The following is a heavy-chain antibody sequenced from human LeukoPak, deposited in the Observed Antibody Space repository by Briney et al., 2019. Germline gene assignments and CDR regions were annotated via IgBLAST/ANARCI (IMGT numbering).Heavy chain of an antibody. CDR1: GFTFDDYA. V-gene: IGHV3-9*03. J-gene: IGHJ3*02. CDR2: ISWNSGSI. Sequence: GRSLRLSCAASGFTFDDYAMHWVRQAPGKGLEGVSGISWNSGSIGYADSVKGRFTISRDNAKNSLYLQMNSLRAEDMALYYCAKDVTRGYYYDSSGPAFDIWGQGTMVTVSS. CDR3: AKDVTRGYYYDSSGPAFDI. D-gene: IGHD3-22*01.